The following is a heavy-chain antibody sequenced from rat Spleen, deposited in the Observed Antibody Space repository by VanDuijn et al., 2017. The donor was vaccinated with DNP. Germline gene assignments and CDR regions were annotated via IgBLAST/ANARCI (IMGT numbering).Heavy chain of an antibody. J-gene: IGHJ2*01. D-gene: IGHD4-2*01. Sequence: EVQLQESGPGLVKPSQSLSLTCSVTGYSITSTYWGWIRKFPGNKLEWMGYINSAGSTNYNPSLKSRISITRDTSKNQFFLHLNSVTTEDTATYYCARWSDYFDYWGQGVMVTVSS. CDR3: ARWSDYFDY. V-gene: IGHV3-3*01. CDR1: GYSITSTY. CDR2: INSAGST.